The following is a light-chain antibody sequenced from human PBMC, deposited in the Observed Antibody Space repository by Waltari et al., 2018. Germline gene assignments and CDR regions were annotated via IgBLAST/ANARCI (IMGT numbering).Light chain of an antibody. CDR2: EVS. J-gene: IGLJ1*01. CDR3: CSYAGSFTYV. CDR1: SNEVGSYNV. Sequence: QSALTQPASVSGSPGQSITISCAGTSNEVGSYNVFTWYQQHPGKAPKLMIFEVSKRPSGVSNRFSGSKSGNTASLTISGLQAEDEADYYCCSYAGSFTYVFGTGTMVTVL. V-gene: IGLV2-23*02.